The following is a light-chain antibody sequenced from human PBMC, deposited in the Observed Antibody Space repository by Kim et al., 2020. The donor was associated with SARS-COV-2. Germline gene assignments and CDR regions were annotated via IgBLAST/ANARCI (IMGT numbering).Light chain of an antibody. CDR3: AAWDDSLNGYV. CDR2: SNN. V-gene: IGLV1-44*01. CDR1: SSNIGSNT. J-gene: IGLJ1*01. Sequence: SELTQPPSASGTPGQRFTISCSGSSSNIGSNTVNWYQQLPGTAPKLLIYSNNQRPSGVPDRFSGSKSGTSASLAISGLQSEDEADYYCAAWDDSLNGYV.